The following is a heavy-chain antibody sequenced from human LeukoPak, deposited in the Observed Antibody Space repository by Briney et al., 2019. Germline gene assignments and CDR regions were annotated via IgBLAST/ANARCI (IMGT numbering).Heavy chain of an antibody. CDR3: ANLNVP. V-gene: IGHV3-23*01. CDR1: GLTFSVYA. CDR2: ITAGGSHT. D-gene: IGHD1-1*01. Sequence: GSLRLSCTVSGLTFSVYAMTWVRQAPGKGLEWVSTITAGGSHTYHADSVKGRFTIPRDNSKNTLYLQMNSQRVEDTAVYYCANLNVPWGQGTLVTVSS. J-gene: IGHJ5*02.